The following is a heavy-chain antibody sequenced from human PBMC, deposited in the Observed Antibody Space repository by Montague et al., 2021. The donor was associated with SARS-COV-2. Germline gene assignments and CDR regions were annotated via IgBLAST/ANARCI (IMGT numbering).Heavy chain of an antibody. Sequence: SETLSLTCTVSGGSMSDHYWAWIRQPPGKGLEWLAYIYYSWSSNSNSSLKSQVTMSVDTSKNQFSLKLTSGTAADTAVYYYARAGSVRRAVNWFDPWGQGTLVTVSS. V-gene: IGHV4-59*11. CDR3: ARAGSVRRAVNWFDP. D-gene: IGHD3-10*01. CDR2: IYYSWSS. CDR1: GGSMSDHY. J-gene: IGHJ5*02.